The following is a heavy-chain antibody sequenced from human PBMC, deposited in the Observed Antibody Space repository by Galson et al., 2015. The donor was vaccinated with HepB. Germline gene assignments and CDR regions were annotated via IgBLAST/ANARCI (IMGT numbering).Heavy chain of an antibody. J-gene: IGHJ4*02. V-gene: IGHV3-23*01. CDR3: AKITRGGSSRGPLDY. CDR1: GFTLSSYG. CDR2: ISGSGGST. D-gene: IGHD6-13*01. Sequence: SLRLSCAASGFTLSSYGMHWVRQAPGKGLEWVSAISGSGGSTYYADSVKGRFTISRDNSKNTLYLQMNSLRAEDTAVYYCAKITRGGSSRGPLDYWGQGTLVTVSS.